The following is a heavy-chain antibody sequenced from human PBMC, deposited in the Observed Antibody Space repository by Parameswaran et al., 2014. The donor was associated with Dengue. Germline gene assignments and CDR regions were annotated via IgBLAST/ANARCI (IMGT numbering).Heavy chain of an antibody. V-gene: IGHV3-7*01. CDR2: MKQDGSEK. D-gene: IGHD6-13*01. CDR3: ARETAAGTGGRPYYYYMDV. Sequence: RWIRQPPGKGLEWVANMKQDGSEKYYVDSVEGRFTISRDNARNSLYLQMNSLRVEDTAVYYCARETAAGTGGRPYYYYMDVWGQGTTVTVSS. J-gene: IGHJ6*03.